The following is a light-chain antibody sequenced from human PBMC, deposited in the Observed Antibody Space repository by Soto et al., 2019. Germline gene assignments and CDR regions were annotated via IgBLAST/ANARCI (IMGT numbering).Light chain of an antibody. CDR2: DVS. V-gene: IGKV1-5*01. CDR1: QSIGDS. CDR3: QQYNGYSRT. Sequence: DIQMTQSPSTLYASVGDRVTITCRASQSIGDSLAWYQQKPGKAPYLLISDVSSLERGVPSRFSGSGSGTEFTLPISSMQPDDFATFYCQQYNGYSRTFGQGTKVEI. J-gene: IGKJ1*01.